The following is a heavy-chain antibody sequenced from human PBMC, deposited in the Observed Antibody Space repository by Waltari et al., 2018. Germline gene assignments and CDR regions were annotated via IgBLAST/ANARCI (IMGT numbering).Heavy chain of an antibody. Sequence: AASGFTFDDYAMHWVRQAPGKGLDWVSLISWDGGSTYYADSVKGRFTISRDNSKNSLYLQMNSLRAEDTALYYCAKGRREKEEVYYYYMDVWGKGTTVTVSS. J-gene: IGHJ6*03. CDR3: AKGRREKEEVYYYYMDV. D-gene: IGHD1-26*01. CDR2: ISWDGGST. CDR1: GFTFDDYA. V-gene: IGHV3-43D*04.